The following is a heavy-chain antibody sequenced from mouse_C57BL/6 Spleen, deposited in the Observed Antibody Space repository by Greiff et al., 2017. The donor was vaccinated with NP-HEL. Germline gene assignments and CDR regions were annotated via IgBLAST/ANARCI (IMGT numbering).Heavy chain of an antibody. Sequence: EVQLQQSGPELVKPGASVKIPCKASGYTFTDYNMDWVKQSHGKSLEWIGDINPNNGGTIYNQKFKGKATLTVDKSSSTAYMELRSLTSEDTAVYYCARGHYDYDGGYFDVWGTGTTVTVSS. CDR3: ARGHYDYDGGYFDV. V-gene: IGHV1-18*01. D-gene: IGHD2-4*01. J-gene: IGHJ1*03. CDR1: GYTFTDYN. CDR2: INPNNGGT.